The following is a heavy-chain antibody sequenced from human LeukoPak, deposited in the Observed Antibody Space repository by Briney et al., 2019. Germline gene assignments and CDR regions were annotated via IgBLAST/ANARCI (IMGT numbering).Heavy chain of an antibody. Sequence: GGSLRLSYAASGFTFSSYSMNWVRQAPGRGLEWVSSISSSSSYIYYADSVKGRFTISRDNAKNSLYLQMNSLRAEDTAVYYCVRVLRFLDYFDYWGQGTLVTVSS. CDR3: VRVLRFLDYFDY. V-gene: IGHV3-21*01. CDR1: GFTFSSYS. D-gene: IGHD3-3*01. CDR2: ISSSSSYI. J-gene: IGHJ4*02.